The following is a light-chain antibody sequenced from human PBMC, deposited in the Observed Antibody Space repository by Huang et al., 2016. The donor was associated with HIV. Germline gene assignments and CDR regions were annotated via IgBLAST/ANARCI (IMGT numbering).Light chain of an antibody. V-gene: IGKV1-39*01. J-gene: IGKJ1*01. Sequence: DIQMTQSPPSLSASVGDRVTINCRANQTINKYLNWYQQKPGNAPKLLIYGASSLQTGVLSRFSGSGSGTDFTLIISSLQPEDFAIYYCQCSYNAKTFGQGTKVEIK. CDR3: QCSYNAKT. CDR1: QTINKY. CDR2: GAS.